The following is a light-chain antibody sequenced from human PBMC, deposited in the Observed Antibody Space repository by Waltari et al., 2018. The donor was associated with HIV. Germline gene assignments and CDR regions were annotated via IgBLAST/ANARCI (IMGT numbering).Light chain of an antibody. V-gene: IGLV2-14*03. Sequence: QSALPQPASVSGSPGPSITIPCAGTGADIGAYNYVSLYQKLPTSVPQLIIYDVSGRPSGISDRFPASKSGNAASLTISGLQAEDEGDYYCSSYTTFNPVIFGGGTKLTVL. J-gene: IGLJ2*01. CDR2: DVS. CDR3: SSYTTFNPVI. CDR1: GADIGAYNY.